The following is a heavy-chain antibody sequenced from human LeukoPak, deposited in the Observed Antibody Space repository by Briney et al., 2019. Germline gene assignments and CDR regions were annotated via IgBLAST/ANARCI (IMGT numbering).Heavy chain of an antibody. Sequence: PSQTLSLTCTVSGGSISSGGYYWSWIRQPPGKGLEWIGYIYHSGSTYYNPSLKSRVTISVDRSKNQFSLKLSSVTAADTAVYYCARSPNYYDTTLPFDYWGQGTLVTVSS. J-gene: IGHJ4*02. CDR3: ARSPNYYDTTLPFDY. CDR2: IYHSGST. V-gene: IGHV4-30-2*01. D-gene: IGHD3-22*01. CDR1: GGSISSGGYY.